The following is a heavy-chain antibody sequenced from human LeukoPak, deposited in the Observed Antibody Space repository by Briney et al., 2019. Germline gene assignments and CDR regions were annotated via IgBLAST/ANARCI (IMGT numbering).Heavy chain of an antibody. D-gene: IGHD3-10*01. CDR3: ARASMVRGVIVY. Sequence: TCAXXGGSFSGYYWSWIRQPPGKGLEWIGEINHSGSTNYNPSLTSRVTISVDTSKNQFSLKLSSVTAADTAVYYCARASMVRGVIVYWGQGTLVTVSS. V-gene: IGHV4-34*01. CDR2: INHSGST. J-gene: IGHJ4*02. CDR1: GGSFSGYY.